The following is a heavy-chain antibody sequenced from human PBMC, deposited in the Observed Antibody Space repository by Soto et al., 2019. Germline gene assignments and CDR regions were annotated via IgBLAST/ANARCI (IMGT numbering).Heavy chain of an antibody. D-gene: IGHD2-15*01. CDR2: ILPDESKT. Sequence: EVQLVQSGAEVKKPGESLRISCKGSGYSFSEYWVGWVRQMPGKGLEWIGFILPDESKTRYSPSFQGQVTISADPSTNTAYLQWRSLKTSDTAMYFCARPDTYCSLSSCYPDAFDLWGQGTVVTVSS. V-gene: IGHV5-51*01. CDR3: ARPDTYCSLSSCYPDAFDL. CDR1: GYSFSEYW. J-gene: IGHJ3*01.